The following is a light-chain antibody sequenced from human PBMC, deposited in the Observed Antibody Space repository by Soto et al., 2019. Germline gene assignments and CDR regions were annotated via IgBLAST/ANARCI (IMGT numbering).Light chain of an antibody. CDR3: QRYDSLRT. J-gene: IGKJ1*01. CDR1: QSVRSNF. Sequence: EIVLTQSPGTLSLSPGERATLSCRASQSVRSNFLAWYQQKPGQAPRLLIYGASNRATGIPDRFSGSGSGTDFTLTITRLEAEDCAMYYCQRYDSLRTFGQGTKVEI. CDR2: GAS. V-gene: IGKV3-20*01.